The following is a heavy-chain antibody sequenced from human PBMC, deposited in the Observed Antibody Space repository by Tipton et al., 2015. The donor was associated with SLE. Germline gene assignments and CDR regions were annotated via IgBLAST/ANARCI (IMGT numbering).Heavy chain of an antibody. D-gene: IGHD6-13*01. V-gene: IGHV1-18*04. CDR3: ATSKGYRQQLPTDP. Sequence: QSGAEVKKPGASVKVSCKASGYTFTSYGISWVRQAPGQGLEWMGWISAYNGNTNYAQKLQGRVTMTTDTSTSTAYIELRSLRSDDTAVYYCATSKGYRQQLPTDPWGQGTLVTVSS. CDR1: GYTFTSYG. CDR2: ISAYNGNT. J-gene: IGHJ5*02.